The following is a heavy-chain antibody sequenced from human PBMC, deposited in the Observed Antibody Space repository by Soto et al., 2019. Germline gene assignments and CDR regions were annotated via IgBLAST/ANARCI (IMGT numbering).Heavy chain of an antibody. J-gene: IGHJ6*03. Sequence: QVQLVQSGAEVKKPGSSVKVSCKASGDTFSHHTISWVRQAPGQGLEWMGRIIPLLGVANYAQKFQGRVTITADKSTTTDYMELSSLRSADTAVYYCASVAEMGSVTEGYYYYMDVWGKGTTVTVSS. CDR1: GDTFSHHT. CDR2: IIPLLGVA. D-gene: IGHD2-15*01. V-gene: IGHV1-69*02. CDR3: ASVAEMGSVTEGYYYYMDV.